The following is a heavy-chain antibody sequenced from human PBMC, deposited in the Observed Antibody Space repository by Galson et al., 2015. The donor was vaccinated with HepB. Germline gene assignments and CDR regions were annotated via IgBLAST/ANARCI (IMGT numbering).Heavy chain of an antibody. D-gene: IGHD5-18*01. Sequence: SLRLSCAASGFTFSSYGMHWVRQAPGKGLGWVAVISYDGGNKYYADSVKGRFTISRDNSKNTLYLQMNSLRAEDTAVYYCAKEVTAMVLYYYYGMDVWGQGTTVTVSS. V-gene: IGHV3-30*18. J-gene: IGHJ6*02. CDR3: AKEVTAMVLYYYYGMDV. CDR2: ISYDGGNK. CDR1: GFTFSSYG.